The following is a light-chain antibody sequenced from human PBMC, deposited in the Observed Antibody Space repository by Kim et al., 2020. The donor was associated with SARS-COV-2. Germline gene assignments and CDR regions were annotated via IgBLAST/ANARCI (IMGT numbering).Light chain of an antibody. J-gene: IGKJ2*01. CDR1: QSVSSN. V-gene: IGKV3-15*01. Sequence: EIVMTQPPATLSVSPGERATLSCRASQSVSSNLAWYQQKPGQAPRLLMYGASARATGIPARFSGSGSGTEFTLTISSLQSEDFAVYFCQQYNNWPPYTFGQGTKLEI. CDR3: QQYNNWPPYT. CDR2: GAS.